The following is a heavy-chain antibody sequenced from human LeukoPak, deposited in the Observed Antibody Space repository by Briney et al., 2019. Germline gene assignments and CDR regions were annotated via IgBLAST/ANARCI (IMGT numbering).Heavy chain of an antibody. CDR3: AKVRGDTMVRGVDRAPLYYFDY. CDR1: GFTFSSYA. J-gene: IGHJ4*02. CDR2: ISGSGGST. Sequence: GGSLRLSCAASGFTFSSYAMSWVRQAPGKGLEWVSAISGSGGSTYYADSVKGRFTISRDNSKNTLYLQMNSLGAEDTAVYYCAKVRGDTMVRGVDRAPLYYFDYWGQGTLVTVSS. D-gene: IGHD3-10*01. V-gene: IGHV3-23*01.